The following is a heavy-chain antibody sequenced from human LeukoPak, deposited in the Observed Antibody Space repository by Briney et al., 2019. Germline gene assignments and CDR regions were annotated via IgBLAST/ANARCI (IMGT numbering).Heavy chain of an antibody. D-gene: IGHD1-26*01. Sequence: PGRSLRLSCAASGFTFDDYAMHWVRQAPGKGLEWVSGISWNSGSIGYADSVKGRFTISRDNAKNSLYLQMNSLRAEDTALYYCAKDKVGATTSLDYWGQGTLVTVSS. CDR2: ISWNSGSI. J-gene: IGHJ4*02. V-gene: IGHV3-9*01. CDR3: AKDKVGATTSLDY. CDR1: GFTFDDYA.